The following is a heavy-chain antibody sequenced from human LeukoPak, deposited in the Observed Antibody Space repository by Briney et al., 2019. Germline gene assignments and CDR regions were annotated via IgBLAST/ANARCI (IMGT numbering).Heavy chain of an antibody. CDR3: ARGLYYYDSSGLGLDDAFDI. Sequence: SQTLSLTCTASGGSISSGDYYWSWIRQPPGKGLEWIGYIYYGGSTYYNPSLKSRVTISVDTSKNQFSLKLSSVTAADTAEYYCARGLYYYDSSGLGLDDAFDIWGQGTMVTVSS. J-gene: IGHJ3*02. CDR1: GGSISSGDYY. D-gene: IGHD3-22*01. CDR2: IYYGGST. V-gene: IGHV4-30-4*01.